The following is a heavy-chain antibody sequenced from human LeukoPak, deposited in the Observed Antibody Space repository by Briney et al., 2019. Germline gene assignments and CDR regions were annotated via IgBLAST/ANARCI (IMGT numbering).Heavy chain of an antibody. V-gene: IGHV3-9*01. CDR2: ISWNSGSI. CDR1: GFTFDDYA. CDR3: AKSVWVQDGGAIDY. D-gene: IGHD3-16*01. J-gene: IGHJ4*02. Sequence: GGSLRLSCAASGFTFDDYAMHWVRQAPGKGLEWVSGISWNSGSIGYADSVKGRFTISRDNAKNSLYLQMNSLRAEDTALYYCAKSVWVQDGGAIDYWGQGTLVTVSS.